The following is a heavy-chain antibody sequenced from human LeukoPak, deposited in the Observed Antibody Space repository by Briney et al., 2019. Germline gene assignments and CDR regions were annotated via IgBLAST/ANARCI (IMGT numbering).Heavy chain of an antibody. CDR3: ARARNPYGSGSYYSKDDAFDI. J-gene: IGHJ3*02. CDR1: GFTFDDYA. CDR2: ISYDGSNK. Sequence: GGSLRLSCAASGFTFDDYAMHWVRQAPGKGLEWVAVISYDGSNKYYADSVKGRFTISRDNSKNTLYLQMNSLRAEDTAVYYCARARNPYGSGSYYSKDDAFDIWGQGTMVTVSS. V-gene: IGHV3-30-3*01. D-gene: IGHD3-10*01.